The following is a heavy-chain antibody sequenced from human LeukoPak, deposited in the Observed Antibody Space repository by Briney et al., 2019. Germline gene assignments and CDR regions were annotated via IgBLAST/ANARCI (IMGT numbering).Heavy chain of an antibody. V-gene: IGHV1-18*01. CDR3: ARGGYYYDSSGYSASYHVDV. Sequence: GASVKVSCKASGYTFTSYGISWVRQAPGQGLEGMGWISAYKGNTNYAQKLQGRVTMTKDTSTSTAYMELRSLRSDDTAVYYCARGGYYYDSSGYSASYHVDVWGKGTTVTVSS. CDR2: ISAYKGNT. J-gene: IGHJ6*04. CDR1: GYTFTSYG. D-gene: IGHD3-22*01.